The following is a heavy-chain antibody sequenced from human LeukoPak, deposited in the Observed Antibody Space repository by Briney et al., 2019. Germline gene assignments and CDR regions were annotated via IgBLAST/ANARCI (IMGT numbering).Heavy chain of an antibody. V-gene: IGHV1-2*06. Sequence: GSTVKVSCKASGGTFSSYAISWVRQAPGQGLEWMGRINPNSGGTNYAQKFQGRVTMTRDTSISTAYMELSRLRSDDTAVYYCARVTSFDAFDIWGQRTMVTVSS. J-gene: IGHJ3*02. D-gene: IGHD2-2*01. CDR1: GGTFSSYA. CDR2: INPNSGGT. CDR3: ARVTSFDAFDI.